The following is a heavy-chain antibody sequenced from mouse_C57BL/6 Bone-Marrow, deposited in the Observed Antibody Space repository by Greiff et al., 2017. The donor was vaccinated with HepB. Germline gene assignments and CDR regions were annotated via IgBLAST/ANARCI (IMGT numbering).Heavy chain of an antibody. V-gene: IGHV5-17*01. D-gene: IGHD2-1*01. CDR2: ISSGSSTI. CDR3: ARGGGNSWFAY. Sequence: EVQRVESGGGLVKPGGSLKLSCAASGFTFSDYGMHWVRQAPEKGLEWVAYISSGSSTIYYADTVKGRFTISRDNAKNTLFLQMTSLRSEDTAMYYCARGGGNSWFAYWGQGTLVTVSA. CDR1: GFTFSDYG. J-gene: IGHJ3*01.